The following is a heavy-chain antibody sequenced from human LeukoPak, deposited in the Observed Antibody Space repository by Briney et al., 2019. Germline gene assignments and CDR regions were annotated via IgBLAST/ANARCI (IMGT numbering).Heavy chain of an antibody. CDR2: INPNSGGT. CDR1: GYTFTGYY. Sequence: ASVKVSCKASGYTFTGYYMHWVRQAPGQGLEWMGWINPNSGGTNYAQKFQGRVTMTRDTSISTAYMELSRLRSDDTAVYYCARVVKESYDILTGYYYYYYCYMDVWGKGTTVTVSS. V-gene: IGHV1-2*02. J-gene: IGHJ6*03. CDR3: ARVVKESYDILTGYYYYYYCYMDV. D-gene: IGHD3-9*01.